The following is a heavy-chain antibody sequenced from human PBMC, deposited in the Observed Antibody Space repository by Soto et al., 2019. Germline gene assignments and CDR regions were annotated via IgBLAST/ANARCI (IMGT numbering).Heavy chain of an antibody. V-gene: IGHV4-38-2*02. Sequence: SETLSLTCTVSGYSINSDDYWGWIRQPPGKGLEWIASIYHSVSTFYNPSLRSRVTISIDTSKNQFSLRLTAVTAADTAVYYCARSPPGMTTVTTAIDYWGQGTLVTVSS. CDR3: ARSPPGMTTVTTAIDY. CDR1: GYSINSDDY. D-gene: IGHD4-17*01. CDR2: IYHSVST. J-gene: IGHJ4*02.